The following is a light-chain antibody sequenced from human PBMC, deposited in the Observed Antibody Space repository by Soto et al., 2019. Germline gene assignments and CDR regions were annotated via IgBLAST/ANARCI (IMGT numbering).Light chain of an antibody. CDR1: QTISNT. CDR2: ASS. CDR3: QQTYSTPII. V-gene: IGKV1-39*01. Sequence: DIQMTQSPSSLSASVGDRVTITCRASQTISNTLNWYQQRPGKPPNLLIYASSTLQSGVPPRFSGGGSGTEFTLTISSLQPEDFATYYCQQTYSTPIIFGQGTRLEI. J-gene: IGKJ5*01.